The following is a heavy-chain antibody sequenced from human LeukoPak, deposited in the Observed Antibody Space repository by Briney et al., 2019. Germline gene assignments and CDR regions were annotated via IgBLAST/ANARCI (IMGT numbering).Heavy chain of an antibody. Sequence: SCKVSGYTLTELSMNWVRQAPGKGLEWVSYISTGSSTTYYADSVKGRFTISRDNVENSLYLQMNSLRDEDTAVYYCARVAAGYSVNYFDYWGQGTLVTVSS. D-gene: IGHD4-23*01. J-gene: IGHJ4*02. CDR1: GYTLTELS. CDR3: ARVAAGYSVNYFDY. CDR2: ISTGSSTT. V-gene: IGHV3-48*02.